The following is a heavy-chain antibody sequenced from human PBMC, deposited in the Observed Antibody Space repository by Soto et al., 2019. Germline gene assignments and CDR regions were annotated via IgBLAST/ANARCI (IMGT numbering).Heavy chain of an antibody. D-gene: IGHD1-26*01. Sequence: DVQLVESGGGLVQPGGSLRLSCAISGFSVSSNYLSWVRQAPGKGLEWVSVHYSGGSTYYADSVQGRFTISRDKSNNTLYLQMRRVGAEDTAVYFCARHRHPRGTVGATSPLDPWGQGTQVTVSS. CDR3: ARHRHPRGTVGATSPLDP. V-gene: IGHV3-53*01. CDR2: HYSGGST. CDR1: GFSVSSNY. J-gene: IGHJ5*02.